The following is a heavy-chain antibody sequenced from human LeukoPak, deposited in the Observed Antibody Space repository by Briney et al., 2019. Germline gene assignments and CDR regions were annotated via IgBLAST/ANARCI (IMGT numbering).Heavy chain of an antibody. CDR2: IFYTGST. CDR1: GDSISSYY. D-gene: IGHD3-16*01. J-gene: IGHJ3*01. V-gene: IGHV4-59*01. Sequence: SETLSLTCSVSGDSISSYYWSWIRQPPGKGLEWIGYIFYTGSTNYNPSLKSRVTISIDTSKNQISLKLNSVTAADTAVYYCALSGGAFDVWGEGTMVTVSS. CDR3: ALSGGAFDV.